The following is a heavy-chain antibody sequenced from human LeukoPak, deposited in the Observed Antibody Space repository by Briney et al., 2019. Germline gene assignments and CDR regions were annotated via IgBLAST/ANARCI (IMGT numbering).Heavy chain of an antibody. CDR2: IYTTGST. CDR3: ARSVGYCSSTSCYFWFDP. Sequence: SETLSLTCTVSGGSISSYYWSWIRQPAGKGLEWIGRIYTTGSTNYNPSLKSRVNMSVDKSKNQFSLKLSSVTAADTAVYYCARSVGYCSSTSCYFWFDPWGQGTLVTVSS. J-gene: IGHJ5*02. D-gene: IGHD2-2*01. V-gene: IGHV4-4*07. CDR1: GGSISSYY.